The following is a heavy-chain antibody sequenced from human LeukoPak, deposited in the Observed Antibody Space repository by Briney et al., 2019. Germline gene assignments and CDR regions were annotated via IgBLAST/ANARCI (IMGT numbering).Heavy chain of an antibody. V-gene: IGHV3-48*03. CDR1: GFTFSSYE. D-gene: IGHD4-17*01. CDR3: ARVYGAPAFGFDY. Sequence: GGSLRLSCAASGFTFSSYEMNWVRQAPGKGLEWVSYISSSGSTIYYADSVKGRFTISRDNAKNSLYLQMNSLRAEDPAVYYCARVYGAPAFGFDYWGQGTLVTVSS. J-gene: IGHJ4*02. CDR2: ISSSGSTI.